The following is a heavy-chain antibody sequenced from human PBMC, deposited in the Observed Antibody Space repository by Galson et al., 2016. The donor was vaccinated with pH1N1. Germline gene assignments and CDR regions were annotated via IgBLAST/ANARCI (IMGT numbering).Heavy chain of an antibody. D-gene: IGHD3-22*01. V-gene: IGHV6-1*01. CDR3: ARGGFYYDSSGPSYGLEV. CDR2: TYYRSKWYN. J-gene: IGHJ6*02. CDR1: GDSVSSNSAA. Sequence: CAISGDSVSSNSAAWNWIRQSPSRGLEWLGRTYYRSKWYNDYAVSVKSRITINPDTSNNQFSLQLNSVTPEDTAVYYCARGGFYYDSSGPSYGLEVWGQGTTVTVSS.